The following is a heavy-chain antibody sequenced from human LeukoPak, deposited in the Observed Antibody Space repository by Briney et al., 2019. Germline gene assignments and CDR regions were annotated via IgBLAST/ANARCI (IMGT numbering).Heavy chain of an antibody. CDR1: GFDFSTYA. CDR2: ISGSESRA. V-gene: IGHV3-23*01. J-gene: IGHJ4*02. D-gene: IGHD5-18*01. CDR3: AKSPGYNYEYYFDY. Sequence: GGSLRLSCAASGFDFSTYAMSWVRQAPGKGLEWVSRISGSESRADCADSVKGRFTISRDNSKNTLYLQISSLRAGDTAVYYCAKSPGYNYEYYFDYWGQGTLVTVSS.